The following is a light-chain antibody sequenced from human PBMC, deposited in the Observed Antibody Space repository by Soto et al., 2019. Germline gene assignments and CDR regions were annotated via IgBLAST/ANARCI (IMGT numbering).Light chain of an antibody. CDR1: QSINIY. J-gene: IGKJ4*01. CDR3: QQSYSTPHT. Sequence: DIQMTQSPSSLSASVGDRVTITCRASQSINIYFNWYQQRPGKAPILLINAASSLQSGVPSRFSGSGSGTDFTLTISSLQPEDFATYYCQQSYSTPHTFGGGTKVDIK. CDR2: AAS. V-gene: IGKV1-39*01.